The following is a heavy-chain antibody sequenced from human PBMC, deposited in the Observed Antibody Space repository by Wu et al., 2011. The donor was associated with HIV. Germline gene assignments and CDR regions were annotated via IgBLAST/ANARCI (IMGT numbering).Heavy chain of an antibody. CDR3: ATEPEYYYGSGSYYTN. CDR1: GATFSSYA. Sequence: VQSGAEVKKPGSSVKVSCKASGATFSSYAISWVRQAPGQGLEWMGRIIPIFGTANYAQKFQGRVTITADKSTSTAYMELSSLRSEDTAVYYCATEPEYYYGSGSYYTNWGQGTLVTVSS. CDR2: IIPIFGTA. J-gene: IGHJ4*02. D-gene: IGHD3-10*01. V-gene: IGHV1-69*06.